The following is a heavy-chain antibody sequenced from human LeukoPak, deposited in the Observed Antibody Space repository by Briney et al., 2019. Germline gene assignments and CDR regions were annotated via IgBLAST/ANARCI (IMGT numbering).Heavy chain of an antibody. CDR3: ARPSAVTLDY. V-gene: IGHV3-48*02. J-gene: IGHJ4*02. CDR2: ITGSSRTM. Sequence: SGGSLRLSCAASGFTFSDYNMNWVRQAPGKGLEWVSYITGSSRTMSYADSVKGRSTISRDNAKNSLFLQMNSLRDEDTAVYYCARPSAVTLDYWGLGTLVTVSS. D-gene: IGHD4-17*01. CDR1: GFTFSDYN.